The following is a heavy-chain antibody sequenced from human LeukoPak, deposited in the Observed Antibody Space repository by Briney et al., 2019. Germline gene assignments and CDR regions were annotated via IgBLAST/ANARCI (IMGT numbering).Heavy chain of an antibody. Sequence: SVKVSCKASGATFLSYGINWVRHAPGQGLERVGRVIPIFGTTSYAQKFQGRVVINADKSTSTAYMELSDLRSYDKAVFYCATTTLGDGWLQSDHWGQGTLVTVSS. V-gene: IGHV1-69*06. CDR2: VIPIFGTT. J-gene: IGHJ4*02. CDR3: ATTTLGDGWLQSDH. D-gene: IGHD3-16*01. CDR1: GATFLSYG.